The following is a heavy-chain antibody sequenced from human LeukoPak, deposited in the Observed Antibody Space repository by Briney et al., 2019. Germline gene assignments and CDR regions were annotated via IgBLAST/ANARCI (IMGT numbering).Heavy chain of an antibody. CDR2: IIPIFGTA. CDR3: AQSGGDTVTRFDY. Sequence: SMKVSCKASGGTFSSYAISWVRQAPGQGLEWMGGIIPIFGTANYAQKFQGRVTITADESTSTAYMELSSLRSEDTAVYYCAQSGGDTVTRFDYWGQGTLVTVSS. J-gene: IGHJ4*02. D-gene: IGHD4-11*01. CDR1: GGTFSSYA. V-gene: IGHV1-69*13.